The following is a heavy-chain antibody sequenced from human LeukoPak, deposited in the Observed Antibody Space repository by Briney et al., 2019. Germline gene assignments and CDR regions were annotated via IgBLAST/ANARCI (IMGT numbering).Heavy chain of an antibody. V-gene: IGHV3-21*01. Sequence: GGSLRLSCAASGFTFSSYSINWVRRAPGRGLEWVSSIISRSTYIYYADSVKGRFTISRDNAKNSLYLQMNSLRAEDTAVYYCARGITNYWGQGTLVTVSS. CDR2: IISRSTYI. J-gene: IGHJ4*02. CDR3: ARGITNY. CDR1: GFTFSSYS.